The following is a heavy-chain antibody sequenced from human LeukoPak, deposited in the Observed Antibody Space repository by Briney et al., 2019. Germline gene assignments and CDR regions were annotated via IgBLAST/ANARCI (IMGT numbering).Heavy chain of an antibody. V-gene: IGHV3-74*01. CDR1: GFTFSSYW. CDR3: AKGLAIAVAGTIDY. CDR2: INSDGSST. J-gene: IGHJ4*02. Sequence: GGSLRLSCAASGFTFSSYWMRWVRQAPGKGLVWVSRINSDGSSTSYADSVKGRFTISRDNAKNTLYLQMNSLRAEDTAVYYCAKGLAIAVAGTIDYWGQGTLVTVSS. D-gene: IGHD6-19*01.